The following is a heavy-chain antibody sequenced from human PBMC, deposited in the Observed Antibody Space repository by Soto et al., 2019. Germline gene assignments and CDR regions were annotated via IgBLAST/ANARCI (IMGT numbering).Heavy chain of an antibody. D-gene: IGHD1-1*01. CDR3: ARTGSANSQHTNYERPKGDAFDI. J-gene: IGHJ3*02. Sequence: PGGSLGLSCAASGFTFEGYAMHWVRQDQGKGLEWVSGISWNSGSIGYADSVKGRFTICRDNAKNTLYLQMNSLRAEDTAVYYCARTGSANSQHTNYERPKGDAFDIWGQGTIVPVSS. CDR1: GFTFEGYA. CDR2: ISWNSGSI. V-gene: IGHV3-9*01.